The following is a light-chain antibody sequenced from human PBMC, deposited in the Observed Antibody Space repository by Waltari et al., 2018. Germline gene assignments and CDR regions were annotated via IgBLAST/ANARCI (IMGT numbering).Light chain of an antibody. CDR2: EAS. J-gene: IGKJ4*01. V-gene: IGKV1-27*01. CDR3: QHYYITPLS. CDR1: QDIIKD. Sequence: DIQMTQSPSSLSASVGDRVTITCRASQDIIKDLAWFQQKPGESPKLLIYEASNLQSVVPSRFSGSGSGTDFTLTITSLQSEDFATYYCQHYYITPLSFGGGTKVEIK.